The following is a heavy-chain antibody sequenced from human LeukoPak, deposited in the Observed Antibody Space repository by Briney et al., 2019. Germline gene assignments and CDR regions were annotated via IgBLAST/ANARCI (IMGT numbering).Heavy chain of an antibody. CDR2: IIPIFGTA. CDR1: GGTFSSYA. D-gene: IGHD5-18*01. V-gene: IGHV1-69*05. Sequence: GASVKVSCKASGGTFSSYAISWVRQAPGQGLEWMGGIIPIFGTANYAQKFQGRVTITTDESTSTAYMELSSLGSEDTAVYYCAREGPSAMAYYYYGMDVWGQGTTVTVSS. CDR3: AREGPSAMAYYYYGMDV. J-gene: IGHJ6*02.